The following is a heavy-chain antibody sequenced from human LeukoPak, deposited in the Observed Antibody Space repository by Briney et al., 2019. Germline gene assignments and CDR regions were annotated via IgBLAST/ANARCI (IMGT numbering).Heavy chain of an antibody. CDR1: GYTFTGYY. V-gene: IGHV1-2*04. Sequence: GASVKVSCKASGYTFTGYYMHWVRQAPGQGLEWMGWINPNSGGTNYAQKFQGWVTMTRDTSISTAYMELSRLRSDDTAVYYCARAGPYCSGGSCYSYAFDIWGQGTMVTVSS. CDR3: ARAGPYCSGGSCYSYAFDI. J-gene: IGHJ3*02. CDR2: INPNSGGT. D-gene: IGHD2-15*01.